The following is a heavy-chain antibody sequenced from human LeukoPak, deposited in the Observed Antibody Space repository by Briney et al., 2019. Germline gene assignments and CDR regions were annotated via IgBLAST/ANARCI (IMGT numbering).Heavy chain of an antibody. Sequence: GEPLKISCQGSGYSFTSYWIGWVRQMPGKGLEWMGIIYPGDSDTRYSPSFQGQVTISADKSNSTAYLQWSSLNASDTAMYYCARSHVLLWFTQLLDTLDIWGEGTMVTVSS. CDR3: ARSHVLLWFTQLLDTLDI. CDR2: IYPGDSDT. D-gene: IGHD3-10*01. V-gene: IGHV5-51*01. J-gene: IGHJ3*02. CDR1: GYSFTSYW.